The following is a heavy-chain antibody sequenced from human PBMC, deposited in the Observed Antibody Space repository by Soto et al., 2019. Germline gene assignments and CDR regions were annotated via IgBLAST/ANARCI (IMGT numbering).Heavy chain of an antibody. Sequence: GGSLRLSCTGSGFIFSRFWMNWVRQTPGKGLEWVGNIKEDGSEKHYVTSVRGRFTISRDNARSSPYLQMNSLRAEDTAVYYCAREGEVAGGANTFDYWGQGALVTVSS. D-gene: IGHD3-16*01. J-gene: IGHJ4*02. CDR3: AREGEVAGGANTFDY. CDR2: IKEDGSEK. V-gene: IGHV3-7*01. CDR1: GFIFSRFW.